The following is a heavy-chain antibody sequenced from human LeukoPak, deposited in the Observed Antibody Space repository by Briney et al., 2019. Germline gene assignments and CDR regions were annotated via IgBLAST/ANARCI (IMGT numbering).Heavy chain of an antibody. D-gene: IGHD4-17*01. J-gene: IGHJ4*02. Sequence: SETLSLTCTVSGGSISSYYWSWIRQPPGKGLEWIGYIYYSGSTNYNPSLKSRVTISVDTSKNQFSLKLSSVTAADTAVYYCARRGADGDYHYYFDYWGQGTLVTVSS. V-gene: IGHV4-59*08. CDR1: GGSISSYY. CDR2: IYYSGST. CDR3: ARRGADGDYHYYFDY.